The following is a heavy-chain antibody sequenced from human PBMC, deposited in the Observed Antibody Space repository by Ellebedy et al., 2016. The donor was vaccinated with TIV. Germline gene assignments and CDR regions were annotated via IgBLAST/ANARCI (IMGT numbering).Heavy chain of an antibody. CDR2: INTDGSSA. D-gene: IGHD4-17*01. V-gene: IGHV3-74*01. Sequence: GESLKISXAVSGFSLSNYWMHWVRQAPGKGLVWVSRINTDGSSASYADSVKGRFTISRDNAKNTLYLQMNSLRAEDTAVYYCARLGNGDYGPWGQGTLVTVSS. J-gene: IGHJ5*02. CDR1: GFSLSNYW. CDR3: ARLGNGDYGP.